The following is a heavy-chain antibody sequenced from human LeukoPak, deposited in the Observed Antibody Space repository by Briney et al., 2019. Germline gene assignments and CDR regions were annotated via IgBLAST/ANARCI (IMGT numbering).Heavy chain of an antibody. CDR1: GFTFSSYG. CDR2: IRYDGSNK. D-gene: IGHD1-14*01. Sequence: GGSLRLSCAASGFTFSSYGMHWVRQAPGKGLEWVAFIRYDGSNKYYADSVKGRFTISRDNSKNTLYLQMNSLRAEDTAVYYCAKGHEDRSYYMDVWGKGTTVTVSS. V-gene: IGHV3-30*02. J-gene: IGHJ6*03. CDR3: AKGHEDRSYYMDV.